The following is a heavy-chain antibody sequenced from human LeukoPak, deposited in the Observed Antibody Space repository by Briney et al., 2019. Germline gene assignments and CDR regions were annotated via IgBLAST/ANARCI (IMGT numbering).Heavy chain of an antibody. D-gene: IGHD3-10*01. J-gene: IGHJ4*02. Sequence: ASVKVSCKASGYTFTSYGISWVRQAPGQGLGWVGWISAYNGNTNYAQKLQGRVTITTHTSTSTAYMDLTSLRSDDTAVYYCARFRAGVGEPYGDYWGQGTLVTVSS. CDR3: ARFRAGVGEPYGDY. V-gene: IGHV1-18*01. CDR1: GYTFTSYG. CDR2: ISAYNGNT.